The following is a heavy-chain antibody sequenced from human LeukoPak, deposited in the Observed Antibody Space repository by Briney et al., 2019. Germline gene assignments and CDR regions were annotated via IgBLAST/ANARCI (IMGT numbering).Heavy chain of an antibody. D-gene: IGHD3-16*01. V-gene: IGHV3-23*01. J-gene: IGHJ5*02. CDR1: LFTSSAYT. Sequence: GGSPRLSRAPSLFTSSAYTTSGVRQAPGGRLWCVSAINGSGDNTYYADFVKGRFTISRDNSKSTVFLQMNSLRTEDTAVYYCAKDRVSPGFNLFDPWGQGTLVTVSS. CDR3: AKDRVSPGFNLFDP. CDR2: INGSGDNT.